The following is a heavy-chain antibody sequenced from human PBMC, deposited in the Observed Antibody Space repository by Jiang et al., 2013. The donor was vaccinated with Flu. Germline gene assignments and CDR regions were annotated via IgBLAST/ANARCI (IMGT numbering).Heavy chain of an antibody. Sequence: KPTQTLTLTCTFSGFSLSTAGVGVGWIRQPPGKALEWLALLYWNDDKRYSPSLRSRLTITKDTSKTKVVLTMTNMDPVDTATYYCARRRPATTPYYCDYWGQGTLVTVSS. CDR2: LYWNDDK. CDR1: GFSLSTAGVG. J-gene: IGHJ4*02. D-gene: IGHD1-26*01. V-gene: IGHV2-5*01. CDR3: ARRRPATTPYYCDY.